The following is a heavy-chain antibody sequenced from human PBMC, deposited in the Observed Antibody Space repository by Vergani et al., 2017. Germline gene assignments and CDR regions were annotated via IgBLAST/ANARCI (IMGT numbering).Heavy chain of an antibody. CDR3: ATPQTVTTGGMEV. CDR2: VDPEDGET. Sequence: EVQLVQSGAEVNKPGATMKISCKVSGYTFTDHYMHWVKQAPGKGPEWMGLVDPEDGETIYAEKFKGRVTIAADTSTDTAHLELSSLRSEDTGVYYCATPQTVTTGGMEVWGQGTTVIVSS. J-gene: IGHJ6*02. CDR1: GYTFTDHY. D-gene: IGHD4-17*01. V-gene: IGHV1-69-2*01.